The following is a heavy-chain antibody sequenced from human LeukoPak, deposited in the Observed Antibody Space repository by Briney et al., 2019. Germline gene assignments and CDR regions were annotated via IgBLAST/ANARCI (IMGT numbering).Heavy chain of an antibody. CDR2: ISSSSSYI. J-gene: IGHJ6*02. Sequence: GGALRLSCAASGFTFSSYSMNWVRQAPGKGLEWVSSISSSSSYIYYADSVKGRFTISRDNAEKSLNLQMNSLRVEDTAVYYCARGYCTNGVCYYGMDVWGQGTTVTVSS. D-gene: IGHD2-8*01. CDR3: ARGYCTNGVCYYGMDV. V-gene: IGHV3-21*01. CDR1: GFTFSSYS.